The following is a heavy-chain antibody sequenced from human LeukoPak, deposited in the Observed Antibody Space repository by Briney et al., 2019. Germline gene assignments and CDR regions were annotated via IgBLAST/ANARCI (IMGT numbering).Heavy chain of an antibody. Sequence: PETLSLTCTVSGGSISSYYWSWIRQPPGKGLEWIGYIYYSGSTNYNPSLKSRVTISVDTSKNQFSLKLSSVTAADTAVYYCARVIVAYSSSWYFAFDIWGQGTMVTVSS. CDR1: GGSISSYY. V-gene: IGHV4-59*01. CDR2: IYYSGST. CDR3: ARVIVAYSSSWYFAFDI. D-gene: IGHD6-13*01. J-gene: IGHJ3*02.